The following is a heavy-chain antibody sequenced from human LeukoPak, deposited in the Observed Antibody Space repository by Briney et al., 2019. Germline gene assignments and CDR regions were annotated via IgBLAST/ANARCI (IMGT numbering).Heavy chain of an antibody. Sequence: ASVKVSCKVSGYTLTELSMHWVRQAPGKGLEWMGGFDPEDGETIYAQKFQGRVTMTEDTSTDTAYMELSRLRSDDTAVYYCARSPSPMITMIVVENWFDPWGQGTLVTVSS. J-gene: IGHJ5*02. CDR2: FDPEDGET. D-gene: IGHD3-22*01. CDR1: GYTLTELS. CDR3: ARSPSPMITMIVVENWFDP. V-gene: IGHV1-24*01.